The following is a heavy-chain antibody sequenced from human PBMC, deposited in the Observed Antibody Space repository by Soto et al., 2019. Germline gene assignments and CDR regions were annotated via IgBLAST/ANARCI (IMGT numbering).Heavy chain of an antibody. CDR1: GFTFSSYA. CDR3: VRDPVAYCGGDCRTFDY. V-gene: IGHV3-30-3*01. D-gene: IGHD2-21*02. Sequence: GGSLRLSCAASGFTFSSYAMHWVRQAPGKGLEWVAVISYDGSNKYYADSVKGRFTISRDNSKNTLYLQMNSLRAEDTAVYYCVRDPVAYCGGDCRTFDYWGQGTLVTVSS. CDR2: ISYDGSNK. J-gene: IGHJ4*02.